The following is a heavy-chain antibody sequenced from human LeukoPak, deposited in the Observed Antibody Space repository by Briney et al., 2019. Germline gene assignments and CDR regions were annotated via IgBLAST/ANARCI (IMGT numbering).Heavy chain of an antibody. CDR3: ASGAYSGYSFDY. V-gene: IGHV4-59*01. CDR2: IYDSGST. Sequence: PSETLSLTCTVSGGSIYSYYWTWIRQSPGKGLEWIGYIYDSGSTNYNPSLKSRLTLSVDVSKNQFSLKLSSVTAADTAVYYCASGAYSGYSFDYWGQGTLVTVSS. J-gene: IGHJ4*02. CDR1: GGSIYSYY. D-gene: IGHD5-12*01.